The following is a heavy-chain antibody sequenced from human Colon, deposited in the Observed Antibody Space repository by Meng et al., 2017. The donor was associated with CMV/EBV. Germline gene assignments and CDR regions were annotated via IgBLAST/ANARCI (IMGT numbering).Heavy chain of an antibody. Sequence: ESLKISCAASGFTFSDYYMSWIRQAPGKGLEWIGEINHSGSTNYNPSLKSRVTIVVDTSKNQFSLKLSSVTAADTAVYYCARGVGGSRKMKYWGQGTLVTVSS. J-gene: IGHJ4*02. V-gene: IGHV4-34*01. CDR1: GFTFSDYY. CDR2: INHSGST. D-gene: IGHD1-26*01. CDR3: ARGVGGSRKMKY.